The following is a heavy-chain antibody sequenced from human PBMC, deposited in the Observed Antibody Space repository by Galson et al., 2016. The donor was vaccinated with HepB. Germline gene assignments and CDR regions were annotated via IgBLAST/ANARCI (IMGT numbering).Heavy chain of an antibody. Sequence: SLRLSCAASGITFSRYAMSWVRQAPGKGLEWVSGISDSGGSTDYTGSVKGRFTISRDNSKNTLYLQMNSLRAEDTAVYYCAKAQGPHHQMYHYFDYWGQGTLVIVSS. D-gene: IGHD2-2*01. J-gene: IGHJ4*02. CDR1: GITFSRYA. CDR3: AKAQGPHHQMYHYFDY. CDR2: ISDSGGST. V-gene: IGHV3-23*01.